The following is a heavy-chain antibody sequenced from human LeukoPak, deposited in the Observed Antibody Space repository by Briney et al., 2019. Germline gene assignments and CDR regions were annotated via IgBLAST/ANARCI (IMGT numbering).Heavy chain of an antibody. CDR2: IKQDGSEK. J-gene: IGHJ4*02. D-gene: IGHD1-26*01. CDR1: GFTFSSYW. CDR3: AREIEQWELRHPYYFDY. V-gene: IGHV3-7*01. Sequence: GGSLRLSCAASGFTFSSYWMSWVRQAPGKGLEWVANIKQDGSEKYYVDSVKGRFTISRDNAKNSLYLQMNSLRAEDTAVYYCAREIEQWELRHPYYFDYWGQGTLVTVSS.